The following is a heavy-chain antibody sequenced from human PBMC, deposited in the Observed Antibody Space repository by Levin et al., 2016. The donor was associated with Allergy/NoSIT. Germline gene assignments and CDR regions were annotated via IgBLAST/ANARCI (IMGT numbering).Heavy chain of an antibody. D-gene: IGHD3-10*01. CDR3: VRDGLGGTGSYYSFY. V-gene: IGHV3-7*04. J-gene: IGHJ4*02. Sequence: GGSLRLSCAASGFTFGSYWMGWVRQAPGKGLEWVANLNQDGSVKSYADSLKDRFIISRDNAKNSLHLQMSSLRAEDTAMYYCVRDGLGGTGSYYSFYWGQGTLVTVSS. CDR2: LNQDGSVK. CDR1: GFTFGSYW.